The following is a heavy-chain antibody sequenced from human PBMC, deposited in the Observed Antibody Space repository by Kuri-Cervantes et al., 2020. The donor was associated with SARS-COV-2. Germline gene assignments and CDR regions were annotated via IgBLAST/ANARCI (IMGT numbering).Heavy chain of an antibody. CDR1: GYTFSGYF. D-gene: IGHD3-22*01. Sequence: ASVKVSCKSSGYTFSGYFIHWVRQAPGQGLEWMAWINPNNGDTRYAETFHGRVTVTRDTSISTVYLEMSRLRSDDTAVYYCARQSYDSSGYFPLNAFDLWGQGKMVNVSS. CDR2: INPNNGDT. J-gene: IGHJ3*01. V-gene: IGHV1-2*02. CDR3: ARQSYDSSGYFPLNAFDL.